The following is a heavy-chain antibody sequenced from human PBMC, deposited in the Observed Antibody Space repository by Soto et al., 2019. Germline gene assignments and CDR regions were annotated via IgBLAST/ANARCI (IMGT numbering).Heavy chain of an antibody. Sequence: GGSLRLSCAASGFTFSAYGIHWVRQAPGKGLEWVTLIWFDGSHTYYGDSVKGRFTVSRDNARNTVYLQMNSLRADDTAVYYCARGRRSSGWEYSFDYWGQGTLVTVSS. V-gene: IGHV3-33*01. D-gene: IGHD6-19*01. CDR1: GFTFSAYG. J-gene: IGHJ4*02. CDR2: IWFDGSHT. CDR3: ARGRRSSGWEYSFDY.